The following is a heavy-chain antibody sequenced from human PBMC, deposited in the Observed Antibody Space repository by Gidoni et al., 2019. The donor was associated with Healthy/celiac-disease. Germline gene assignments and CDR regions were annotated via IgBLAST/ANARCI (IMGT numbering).Heavy chain of an antibody. D-gene: IGHD3-3*01. J-gene: IGHJ2*01. V-gene: IGHV3-23*01. CDR3: AKVLESTILGWYFDL. CDR2: ISGSGGST. CDR1: GFTLSRYA. Sequence: EVQLLESGGGSVQPGGSLRLACAASGFTLSRYAMSWVRQAPGKGLEWVSAISGSGGSTYYADSVKGRFTISRDNSKKTLYLQMNSLRAEDTAVYYCAKVLESTILGWYFDLWGRGTLVTVSS.